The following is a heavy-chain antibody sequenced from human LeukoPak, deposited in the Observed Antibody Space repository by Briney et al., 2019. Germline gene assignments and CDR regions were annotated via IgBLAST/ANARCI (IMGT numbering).Heavy chain of an antibody. J-gene: IGHJ4*02. CDR1: GFTFSSSG. Sequence: GSLRLSCAASGFTFSSSGMNWVRQAPGKGLEWVSYISSNSNTIYYADSVKGRFTISRDNAKNSLSLQMNSLRAEDTAVYYCARKKQSWYYFDYWGQGTLLTVSS. V-gene: IGHV3-48*01. CDR2: ISSNSNTI. D-gene: IGHD2-8*02. CDR3: ARKKQSWYYFDY.